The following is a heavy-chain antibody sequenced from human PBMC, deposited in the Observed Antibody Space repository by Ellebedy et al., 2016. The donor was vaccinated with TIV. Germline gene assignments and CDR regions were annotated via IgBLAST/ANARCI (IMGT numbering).Heavy chain of an antibody. V-gene: IGHV3-7*01. D-gene: IGHD6-19*01. CDR1: GFTFSDYC. J-gene: IGHJ1*01. Sequence: GESLKISCAASGFTFSDYCISWVRQAPGKGLQWVANIKQGGSEKHYVDSVKGRFTISRDNAKSSLYLQVNGLRAEDTAVYYCAKDKGMAGAHWGQGTLVTVSS. CDR2: IKQGGSEK. CDR3: AKDKGMAGAH.